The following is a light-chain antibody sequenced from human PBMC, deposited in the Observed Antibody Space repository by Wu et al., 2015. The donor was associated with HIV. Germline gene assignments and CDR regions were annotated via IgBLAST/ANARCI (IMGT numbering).Light chain of an antibody. CDR1: QSISSRH. CDR2: LAS. Sequence: EIVLTQSPGTLSLSPGERATLSCRASQSISSRHLAWYQQKPGQPPRLLIYLASSRATGTPDRFSGSGSGTDFTLTISRLEPEDFAVHYCQQYGSSPRFGQGTKLEIK. J-gene: IGKJ2*03. CDR3: QQYGSSPR. V-gene: IGKV3-20*01.